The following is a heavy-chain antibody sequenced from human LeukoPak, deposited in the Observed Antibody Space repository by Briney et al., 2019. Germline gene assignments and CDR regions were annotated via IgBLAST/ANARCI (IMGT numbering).Heavy chain of an antibody. J-gene: IGHJ3*02. CDR3: ARDPLHWNDVVDDSFDI. CDR2: MKQDGSEK. CDR1: GFTFSSYS. Sequence: GGSLRLSCAASGFTFSSYSMIWVRQAPGKGLEWVANMKQDGSEKKYVDSVKGRFTISRDNTKNSLYLQMNSLRVEDTAVYYCARDPLHWNDVVDDSFDIWGQGTMVTVSS. V-gene: IGHV3-7*01. D-gene: IGHD1-1*01.